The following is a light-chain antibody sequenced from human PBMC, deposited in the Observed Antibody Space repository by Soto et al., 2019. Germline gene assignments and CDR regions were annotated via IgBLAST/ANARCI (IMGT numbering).Light chain of an antibody. CDR3: QHYGSSPYT. CDR1: QSITSDY. V-gene: IGKV3-20*01. J-gene: IGKJ2*01. Sequence: EIVLTQSPGTLSLSPGERATLSCRASQSITSDYLAWYQQKPGQAPRLLLFGASNRATGIPDRFIGSGSGTDFTLTINRLEPEDFAVYSCQHYGSSPYTFGQGTKVAIK. CDR2: GAS.